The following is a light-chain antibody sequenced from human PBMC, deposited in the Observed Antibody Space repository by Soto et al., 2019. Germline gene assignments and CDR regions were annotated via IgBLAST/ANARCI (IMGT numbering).Light chain of an antibody. CDR2: NTN. CDR3: VLYMGSGISV. Sequence: QAVVTQEPSFSVSPGGTVTLTCGLSSGSVSTSYYPSWYQQTPGQAPRTLIYNTNTRSSGVPGRFSGSILGNKAALTSAGAQADDESDYYCVLYMGSGISVFGGGTKVTVL. J-gene: IGLJ3*02. CDR1: SGSVSTSYY. V-gene: IGLV8-61*01.